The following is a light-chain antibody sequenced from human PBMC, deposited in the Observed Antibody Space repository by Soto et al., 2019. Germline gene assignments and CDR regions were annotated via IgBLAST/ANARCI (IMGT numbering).Light chain of an antibody. Sequence: EIVVTQSPGILSVSPGDRATLSCRASQSVSTNLAWYQQKPGQAPTLLIYAASTRATGIRARFTGSGSGTDFTLTISSLQSADFAVSYWQEYSKWPLFTFGPGTRVDIK. CDR2: AAS. CDR1: QSVSTN. CDR3: QEYSKWPLFT. J-gene: IGKJ3*01. V-gene: IGKV3-15*01.